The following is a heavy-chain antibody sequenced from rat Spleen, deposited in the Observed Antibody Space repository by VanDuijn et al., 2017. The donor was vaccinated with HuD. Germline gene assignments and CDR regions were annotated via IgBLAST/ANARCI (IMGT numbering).Heavy chain of an antibody. Sequence: QVQLKESGPGLVQPSQTLSLTCTVSGFSLTDYSVHWVRQPPGKGLEWMGRIQSGGSKDYNSALKSRLNISRDTSKSQVFLKMNALQTEDTAIYFCTRDRYNYYFDYWGQGLMVTVSS. J-gene: IGHJ2*01. CDR2: IQSGGSK. CDR1: GFSLTDYS. D-gene: IGHD1-5*01. CDR3: TRDRYNYYFDY. V-gene: IGHV2-19*01.